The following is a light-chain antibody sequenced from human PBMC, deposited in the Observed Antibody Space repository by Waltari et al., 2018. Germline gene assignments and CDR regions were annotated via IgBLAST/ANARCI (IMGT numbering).Light chain of an antibody. CDR2: EVT. Sequence: QPALSQPASVSGSPGQSLTISCSGTSSDIGAYNFVSWYHKHPGKAPKIVIYEVTERPAGVSNRFSGSKSGNTASLTISGLQAEDEADYYCCSYAGPNLPVLFGGGTRLNVL. CDR1: SSDIGAYNF. CDR3: CSYAGPNLPVL. J-gene: IGLJ2*01. V-gene: IGLV2-23*02.